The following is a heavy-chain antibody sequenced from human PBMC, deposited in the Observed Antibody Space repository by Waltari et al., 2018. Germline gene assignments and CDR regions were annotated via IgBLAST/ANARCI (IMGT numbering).Heavy chain of an antibody. CDR2: IRYDGSNK. CDR3: ARDHPVGYGFDP. D-gene: IGHD6-13*01. Sequence: QVQLVESGGGVVQPGGSLRLSCAASGFTFSSYGMHWVRQAPGKGLEWVAFIRYDGSNKYYADSVKGRFTISRDNSKNTLYLQMNSLRAEDTAVYYCARDHPVGYGFDPWGQGTLVTVSS. CDR1: GFTFSSYG. J-gene: IGHJ5*02. V-gene: IGHV3-30*02.